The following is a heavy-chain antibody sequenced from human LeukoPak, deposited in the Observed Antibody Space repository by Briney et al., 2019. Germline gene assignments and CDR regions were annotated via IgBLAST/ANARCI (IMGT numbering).Heavy chain of an antibody. CDR1: GYTFTSYY. CDR2: ISAYNGNT. J-gene: IGHJ4*02. V-gene: IGHV1-18*04. D-gene: IGHD6-13*01. Sequence: ASVKLSCNASGYTFTSYYFHWVRQAPGPGLEWMGWISAYNGNTNYAQKLQGRVTMTTDTSTSTAYMELRSLRSDDTAVYYCARSKGIAAALDYWGQGTLVTVSS. CDR3: ARSKGIAAALDY.